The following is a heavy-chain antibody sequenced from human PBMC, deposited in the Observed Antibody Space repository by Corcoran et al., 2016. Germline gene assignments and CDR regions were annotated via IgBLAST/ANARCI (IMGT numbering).Heavy chain of an antibody. CDR1: GFTFGDYA. V-gene: IGHV3-49*03. CDR2: IRSKAYGGTT. D-gene: IGHD1-7*01. CDR3: TRGRGTGTMRYYFDY. J-gene: IGHJ4*02. Sequence: EVQLVESGGGLVQPGRSLRLSCTASGFTFGDYAMSWFRQAPGKGLEWVGFIRSKAYGGTTEYAASVKGRFTISRDDSKRSAYLQMNSLKTDDTAVYYCTRGRGTGTMRYYFDYWGQGTLVTVSS.